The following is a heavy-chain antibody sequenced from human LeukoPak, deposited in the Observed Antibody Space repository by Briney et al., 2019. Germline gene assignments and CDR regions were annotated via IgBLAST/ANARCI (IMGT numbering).Heavy chain of an antibody. CDR2: IYPGDSDT. CDR1: GYIFTSYW. D-gene: IGHD5-24*01. J-gene: IGHJ6*02. V-gene: IGHV5-51*01. CDR3: ARLAEMATIWMDV. Sequence: GESLKIYCKGSGYIFTSYWIGWVRQMPGKGLGWMWIIYPGDSDTRYSPSFQGQVTISADKSISTAYLQWSSLKASHTAMYYCARLAEMATIWMDVWGQGTTVTVSS.